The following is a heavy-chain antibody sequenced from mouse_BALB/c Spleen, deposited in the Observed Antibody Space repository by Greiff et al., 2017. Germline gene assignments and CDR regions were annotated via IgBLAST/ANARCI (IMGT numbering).Heavy chain of an antibody. V-gene: IGHV5-4*02. J-gene: IGHJ1*01. CDR2: ISDGGSYT. D-gene: IGHD3-1*01. CDR3: ARNSGDFDV. CDR1: GFTFSDYY. Sequence: EVKLMESGGGLVKPGGSLKLSCAASGFTFSDYYMYWVRQTPEKRLEWVATISDGGSYTYYPDSVKGRFTISRDNAKNNLYLQMSSLKSEDTAMYFSARNSGDFDVWGAGTTVTVSS.